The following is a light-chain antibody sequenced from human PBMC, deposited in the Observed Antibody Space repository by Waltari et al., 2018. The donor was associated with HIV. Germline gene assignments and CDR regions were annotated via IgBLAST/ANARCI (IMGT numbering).Light chain of an antibody. V-gene: IGLV1-47*01. CDR1: SSNIGSNY. CDR3: AAWDASLSAVV. CDR2: RNK. J-gene: IGLJ2*01. Sequence: QSVLTQPPSASGTPGQRVTISCSGSSSNIGSNYVYWYQQLPGTAPKLLIYRNKQRPSGVPDRFSGSKSGTSASLAISGLRSEDEADYYCAAWDASLSAVVFGGGTKLTVL.